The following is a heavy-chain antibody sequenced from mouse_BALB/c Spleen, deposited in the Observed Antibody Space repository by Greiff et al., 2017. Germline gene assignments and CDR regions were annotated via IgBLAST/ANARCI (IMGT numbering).Heavy chain of an antibody. J-gene: IGHJ3*01. Sequence: QVQLQQSGAELARPGASVKMSCKASGYTFTSYTMHWVKQRPGQGLEWIGYINPSSGYTNYNQKFKDKATLTADKSSSTAYMQLSSLTSEDSAVYYCAIYDYDEGAWFAYWGQGTLVTVSA. D-gene: IGHD2-4*01. CDR1: GYTFTSYT. V-gene: IGHV1-4*01. CDR3: AIYDYDEGAWFAY. CDR2: INPSSGYT.